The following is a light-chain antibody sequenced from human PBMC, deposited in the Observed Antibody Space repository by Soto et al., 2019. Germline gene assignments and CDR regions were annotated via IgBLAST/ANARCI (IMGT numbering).Light chain of an antibody. J-gene: IGKJ1*01. CDR2: KAS. Sequence: DIQMTQSPSTLSASVGDRVTITCRASQSISSWLAWYQQKPGKEPKLLIYKASSLESGVPPSFSGSGSGTEFTLTISRLQPDDFATYYCQQYYSHWTFGQGTKVDI. CDR3: QQYYSHWT. CDR1: QSISSW. V-gene: IGKV1-5*03.